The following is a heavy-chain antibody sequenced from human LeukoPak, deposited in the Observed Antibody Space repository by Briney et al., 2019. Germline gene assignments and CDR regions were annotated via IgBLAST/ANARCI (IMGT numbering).Heavy chain of an antibody. CDR1: GFTFSSYA. CDR3: VPLGYCSSTSCSHGHY. CDR2: ISSNGGST. J-gene: IGHJ4*02. V-gene: IGHV3-64D*09. Sequence: GGSLRLSCSASGFTFSSYAMHWVRQAPGKGLEYVSAISSNGGSTYYADSVKGRFTISRDNSKNTLCLQMSSLRAEDTAVYYCVPLGYCSSTSCSHGHYWGQGTLVTVSS. D-gene: IGHD2-2*01.